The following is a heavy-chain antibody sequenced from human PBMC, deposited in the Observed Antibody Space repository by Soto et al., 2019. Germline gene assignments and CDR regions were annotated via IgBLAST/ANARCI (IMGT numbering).Heavy chain of an antibody. CDR3: ARETGVSYAQGGLLH. V-gene: IGHV4-59*02. J-gene: IGHJ1*01. Sequence: QVQMQESCPGLVKPSETLSLTCTVSGGSVTTYYWNWIRQTPWKGLEWIGYIYRTGSTNCNPSLKRRVTIYIDTSKSQFSLWLTSVTAADTDVYYCARETGVSYAQGGLLHWGQGTLVTVSS. CDR2: IYRTGST. D-gene: IGHD2-21*01. CDR1: GGSVTTYY.